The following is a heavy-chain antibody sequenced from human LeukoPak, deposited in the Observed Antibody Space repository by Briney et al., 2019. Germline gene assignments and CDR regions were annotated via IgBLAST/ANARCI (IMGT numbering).Heavy chain of an antibody. CDR2: IIPILGIA. CDR3: AGGSGELEDS. Sequence: SVKVSCKASGGTFSSYAISWVRQAPGQGLEWMGRIIPILGIANYAQKFQGRVTITADKSTSTAYMELSGLRSEDTAVYYCAGGSGELEDSWGQGTLVTVSS. J-gene: IGHJ4*02. V-gene: IGHV1-69*04. CDR1: GGTFSSYA. D-gene: IGHD3-10*01.